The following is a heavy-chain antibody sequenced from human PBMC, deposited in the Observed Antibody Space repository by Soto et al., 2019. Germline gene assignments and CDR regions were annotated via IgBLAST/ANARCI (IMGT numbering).Heavy chain of an antibody. CDR2: IYPGDSDT. CDR3: ATGGYCTTTSCYNFFDY. J-gene: IGHJ4*02. D-gene: IGHD2-2*02. V-gene: IGHV5-51*01. Sequence: GESLKISCNGSGYSFATYWIGWVRQMPGKGLEWMGIIYPGDSDTRYSPSFQGQVTISADKSINTAYLQWSSLKASDTAMYYCATGGYCTTTSCYNFFDYWGQGSLVTVSS. CDR1: GYSFATYW.